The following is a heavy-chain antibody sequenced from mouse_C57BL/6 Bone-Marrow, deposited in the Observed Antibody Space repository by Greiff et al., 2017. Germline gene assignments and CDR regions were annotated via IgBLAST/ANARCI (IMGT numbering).Heavy chain of an antibody. D-gene: IGHD1-1*01. CDR1: GFNIKDYY. J-gene: IGHJ2*01. CDR3: TRSLIYYGTNY. V-gene: IGHV14-2*01. CDR2: IDPEDGET. Sequence: VQLKQSGAELVKPGASVKLSCTASGFNIKDYYIHWVKQRTEQGLKWIGRIDPEDGETKYAPKFPDKATITADTSSNTAYLQLSSLTSEDTAVYYCTRSLIYYGTNYWGQGTTLTVSS.